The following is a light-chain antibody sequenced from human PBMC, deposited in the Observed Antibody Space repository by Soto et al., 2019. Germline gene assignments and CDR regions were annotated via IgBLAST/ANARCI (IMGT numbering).Light chain of an antibody. CDR1: SSDVGAYNY. J-gene: IGLJ3*02. V-gene: IGLV2-14*01. CDR3: SSYTTSSTLV. CDR2: EVI. Sequence: QSALTQPASVSGSPGQSITISCTGTSSDVGAYNYVSWYQQHPGKAPKLLIYEVINRPSGVSNRFSGSKSGNTASQTISGLQAEDEADFYCSSYTTSSTLVFGGGTKVTVL.